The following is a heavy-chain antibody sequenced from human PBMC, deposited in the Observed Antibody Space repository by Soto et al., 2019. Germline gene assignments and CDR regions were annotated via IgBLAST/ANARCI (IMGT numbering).Heavy chain of an antibody. V-gene: IGHV3-23*01. CDR1: GFTFSSYA. CDR2: ISGSGGST. J-gene: IGHJ4*02. Sequence: GGSLRLSCAASGFTFSSYAMSWVRQAPGKGLEWASAISGSGGSTYYADSVKGRFTISRDNSKNTLYLQMNSLRAEDTAVYYCAKGLVVVVAATNPFDYWGQGPLVTVYS. D-gene: IGHD2-15*01. CDR3: AKGLVVVVAATNPFDY.